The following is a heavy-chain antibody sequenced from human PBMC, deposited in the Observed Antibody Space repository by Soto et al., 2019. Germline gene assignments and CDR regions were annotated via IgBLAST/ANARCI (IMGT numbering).Heavy chain of an antibody. V-gene: IGHV3-53*01. D-gene: IGHD3-22*01. CDR2: IYSGGNT. J-gene: IGHJ4*02. CDR1: GFTVSGNY. Sequence: EVQLVESGGGLIQPGGSLRLSCAASGFTVSGNYMSWVRQAPGKGLEWVALIYSGGNTYYADYVKGRFTISRDNSXNXXYLQMNSLRAEDTAVYYCARGLYFYDNSGYLPFDYWGQGNLVTVSS. CDR3: ARGLYFYDNSGYLPFDY.